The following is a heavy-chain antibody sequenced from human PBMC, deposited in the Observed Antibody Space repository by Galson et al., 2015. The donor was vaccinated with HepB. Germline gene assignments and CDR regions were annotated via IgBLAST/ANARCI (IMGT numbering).Heavy chain of an antibody. CDR2: FDPEDGET. D-gene: IGHD6-19*01. CDR3: ATGFANPGIAVAGTTGGYYYFDY. CDR1: GYTFTELS. V-gene: IGHV1-24*01. Sequence: SVKVSCKASGYTFTELSMHWVRQAPGKGLEWMGGFDPEDGETIYAQKFQGRVTMTEDTSTDTAYMELSSLRSEDTAVYYCATGFANPGIAVAGTTGGYYYFDYWGQGTLVTVSS. J-gene: IGHJ4*02.